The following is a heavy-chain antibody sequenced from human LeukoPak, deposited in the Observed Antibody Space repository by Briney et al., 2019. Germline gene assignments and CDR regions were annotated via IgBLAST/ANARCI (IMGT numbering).Heavy chain of an antibody. V-gene: IGHV3-23*01. CDR1: GFTFNNYA. CDR2: TSGGGETT. Sequence: PGGSLRLSCAASGFTFNNYAMNWVRQAPGKGLEWVSSTSGGGETTYYADSAKGRFTISRDNSQNTLYLQMSSLRAEDTAVYYCARDYADYVGYFFFDYWGQGTLVTVSS. J-gene: IGHJ4*02. D-gene: IGHD4-17*01. CDR3: ARDYADYVGYFFFDY.